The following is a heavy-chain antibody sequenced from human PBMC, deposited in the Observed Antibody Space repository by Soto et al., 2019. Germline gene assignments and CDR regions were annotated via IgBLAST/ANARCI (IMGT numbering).Heavy chain of an antibody. CDR1: GYNFAGYW. CDR2: IYPSDSDT. Sequence: GESLKISCKGSGYNFAGYWIAWVRQMPGKGLELMGIIYPSDSDTRYRPSFQGQVTISADKSISSAYLQWSSLRASDTAMYYCARGGVSTRTFDYWGQGTPVTGSS. D-gene: IGHD3-3*01. CDR3: ARGGVSTRTFDY. V-gene: IGHV5-51*01. J-gene: IGHJ4*02.